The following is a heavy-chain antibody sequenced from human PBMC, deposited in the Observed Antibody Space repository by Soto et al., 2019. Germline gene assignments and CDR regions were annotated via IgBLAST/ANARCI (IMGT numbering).Heavy chain of an antibody. D-gene: IGHD6-6*01. J-gene: IGHJ4*02. CDR1: GFTFSSYA. CDR2: ISGSDDST. CDR3: AKRSSSSTFDY. Sequence: GGSLRLSCAASGFTFSSYAMSWVRQAPGKGLEWVSVISGSDDSTYYADSVKGRFTISRDNSKNTLYLQMNSLRAEDTAVYYCAKRSSSSTFDYSGQATLVTVSS. V-gene: IGHV3-23*01.